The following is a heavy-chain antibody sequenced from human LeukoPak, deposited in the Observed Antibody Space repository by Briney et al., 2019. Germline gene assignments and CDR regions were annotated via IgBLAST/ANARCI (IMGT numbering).Heavy chain of an antibody. Sequence: PSETLSLTCTVSGGSISSYYWSWIRQPAGKGLEWIGRIYTSGSTNYNPSLKSRVTMSVDTSKNQFSLKLSSLTAADTAVYYCAREEAYDSSGYYYEDYWGQGTLVTVSS. V-gene: IGHV4-4*07. D-gene: IGHD3-22*01. J-gene: IGHJ4*02. CDR2: IYTSGST. CDR3: AREEAYDSSGYYYEDY. CDR1: GGSISSYY.